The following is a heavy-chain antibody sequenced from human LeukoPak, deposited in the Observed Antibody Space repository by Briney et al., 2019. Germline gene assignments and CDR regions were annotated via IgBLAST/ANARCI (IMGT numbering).Heavy chain of an antibody. D-gene: IGHD7-27*01. CDR1: GLTVSRNY. CDR3: ARNMGDWGRAFDF. Sequence: GGSLRLSCAASGLTVSRNYMSWVRQAPGQGLEWVSIIYSGGSTIYGDSVKGRFTISRDNSKNTLFLHMNSLRAEDTAVYYCARNMGDWGRAFDFWRQGTMVTVSS. V-gene: IGHV3-53*01. J-gene: IGHJ3*01. CDR2: IYSGGST.